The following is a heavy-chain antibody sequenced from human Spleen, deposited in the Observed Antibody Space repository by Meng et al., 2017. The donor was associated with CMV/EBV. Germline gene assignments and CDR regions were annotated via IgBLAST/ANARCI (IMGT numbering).Heavy chain of an antibody. CDR3: ARGGDTSYYYYGLDV. D-gene: IGHD3-16*01. V-gene: IGHV1-2*02. J-gene: IGHJ6*02. CDR1: GYTFTGYY. CDR2: INPNSGGT. Sequence: ASVKVSCKASGYTFTGYYMHWVRQAPGQGLEWMGWINPNSGGTNYAQKFQGRVTMTRDTSSSTLYMELSRLRSDDTAVYYCARGGDTSYYYYGLDVWGQGTTVTVSS.